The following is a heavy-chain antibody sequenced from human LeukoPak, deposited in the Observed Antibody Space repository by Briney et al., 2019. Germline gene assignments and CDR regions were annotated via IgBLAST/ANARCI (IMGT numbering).Heavy chain of an antibody. V-gene: IGHV1-69*04. CDR1: GGTFSSYA. D-gene: IGHD2-8*01. J-gene: IGHJ6*02. CDR2: IIPILGIA. CDR3: ASGAGIVLMVYPGPPPLYGMDV. Sequence: ASVKVSCKASGGTFSSYAISWVRQAPGQGLEWRGRIIPILGIANYAQKFQGRVTITADKSTSTAYMELSSLRSEDTAVYYCASGAGIVLMVYPGPPPLYGMDVWGQGTTVTVSS.